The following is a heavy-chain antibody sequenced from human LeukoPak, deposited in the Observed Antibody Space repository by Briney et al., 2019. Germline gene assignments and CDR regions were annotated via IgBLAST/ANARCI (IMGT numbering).Heavy chain of an antibody. Sequence: GGSLRLSCAASGFDFKTLGMSWVRQAPGKGLEWVSTISGGVHTTYYADSVKGRFTISRDESKDTMSVSLQMHSLRDDDTAVYYCARQNWGIDYWGQGTLVTVSS. CDR3: ARQNWGIDY. CDR2: ISGGVHTT. J-gene: IGHJ4*02. D-gene: IGHD7-27*01. V-gene: IGHV3-23*01. CDR1: GFDFKTLG.